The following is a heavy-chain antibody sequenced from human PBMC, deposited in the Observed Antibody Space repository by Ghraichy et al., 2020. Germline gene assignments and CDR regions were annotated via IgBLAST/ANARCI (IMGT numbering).Heavy chain of an antibody. CDR2: IIPMLDIA. D-gene: IGHD2-8*01. CDR1: RDTFSRYT. CDR3: ARTPLYSSFDAFDI. Sequence: SVKVSCKASRDTFSRYTISWVRQAPGQGLEWMGRIIPMLDIANYAQKFQGRVTISADKSTSTSFLELSSLESEDTAVYYCARTPLYSSFDAFDIWGQGTMVTVSA. J-gene: IGHJ3*02. V-gene: IGHV1-69*02.